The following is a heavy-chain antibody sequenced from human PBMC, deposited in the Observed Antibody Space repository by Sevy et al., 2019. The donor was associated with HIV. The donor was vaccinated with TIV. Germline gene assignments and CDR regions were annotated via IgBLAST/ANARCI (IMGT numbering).Heavy chain of an antibody. CDR3: ARDLPKRGIVGLTRRAFFDY. CDR2: TYYRSKWYN. J-gene: IGHJ4*02. V-gene: IGHV6-1*01. CDR1: GDSVSSNSAA. D-gene: IGHD1-26*01. Sequence: QSQTLSLTCAISGDSVSSNSAAWNWIRQSPSRGLEWLGRTYYRSKWYNDYAESVKSRITITPCTSKNHFTLQMNSVTTEGTAVYYCARDLPKRGIVGLTRRAFFDYWGQGTLVTVSS.